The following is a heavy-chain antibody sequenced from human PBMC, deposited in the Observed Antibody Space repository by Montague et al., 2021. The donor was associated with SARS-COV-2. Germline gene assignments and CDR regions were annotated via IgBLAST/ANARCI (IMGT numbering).Heavy chain of an antibody. CDR3: ARAPDYYDSSGYYFDAFDI. Sequence: SETLSLTCAVYGGSLSGYYWSWIRQPPGKGLEWIGEINHSGSINYNPSLKSRVTISVDTSKNQFSLKLSSVTAADTAVYYCARAPDYYDSSGYYFDAFDIGGQGTMVTVSS. CDR1: GGSLSGYY. V-gene: IGHV4-34*01. J-gene: IGHJ3*02. D-gene: IGHD3-22*01. CDR2: INHSGSI.